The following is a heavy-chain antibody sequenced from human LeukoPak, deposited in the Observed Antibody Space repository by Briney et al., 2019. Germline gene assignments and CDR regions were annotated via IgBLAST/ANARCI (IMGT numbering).Heavy chain of an antibody. D-gene: IGHD1-14*01. Sequence: GGSLRLSCTASGFTFSSYWMSWVRQAPGKGLEWVANIKQDGSEKYYVDSVKGRFTISRDNAKTSLYLQMNSLRAEDTAVYYCARDVLAAGATGTFDIWGQGTMVTVSS. V-gene: IGHV3-7*03. J-gene: IGHJ3*02. CDR1: GFTFSSYW. CDR2: IKQDGSEK. CDR3: ARDVLAAGATGTFDI.